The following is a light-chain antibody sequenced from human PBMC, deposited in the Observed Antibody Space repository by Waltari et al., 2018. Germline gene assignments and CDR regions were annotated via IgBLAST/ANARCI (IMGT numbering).Light chain of an antibody. CDR3: SSSTSSSTLV. Sequence: QSALTQPASVSGSPGQSITISCPGTRSDVGSDNYVSWYQQHPGKAPKLMIYEVSSRPSGVSNRFSGSKSANTASLTISGLQAEDEADYYCSSSTSSSTLVFGTGTKVTVL. CDR2: EVS. J-gene: IGLJ1*01. V-gene: IGLV2-14*01. CDR1: RSDVGSDNY.